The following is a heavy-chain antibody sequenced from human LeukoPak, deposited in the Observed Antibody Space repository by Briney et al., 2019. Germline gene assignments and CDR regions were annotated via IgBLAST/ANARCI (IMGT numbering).Heavy chain of an antibody. D-gene: IGHD1-26*01. J-gene: IGHJ4*02. V-gene: IGHV1-8*01. CDR3: ARDDSGSYNFDY. CDR2: MNPNSGNT. Sequence: ASVKVSCKASGYTFTSYDINWVRQATGQGLEWMGWMNPNSGNTGNAQKFQGRVTMTRNTSISTAYMELSSLRSEDTAVYYCARDDSGSYNFDYWGQGTLVTVSS. CDR1: GYTFTSYD.